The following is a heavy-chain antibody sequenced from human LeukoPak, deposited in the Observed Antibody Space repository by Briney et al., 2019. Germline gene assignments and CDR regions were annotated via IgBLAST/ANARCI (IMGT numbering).Heavy chain of an antibody. D-gene: IGHD3-22*01. CDR1: GGSISSYY. Sequence: SETLSLTCTVSGGSISSYYWSWIRQPPGKELAWIGYIYYSGSTNYNPSLKSRVTISVDTSKNQFSLKLSSVTAADTAVYYCARDIDTMTNAFDIWGQGTMVTVSS. J-gene: IGHJ3*02. V-gene: IGHV4-59*01. CDR2: IYYSGST. CDR3: ARDIDTMTNAFDI.